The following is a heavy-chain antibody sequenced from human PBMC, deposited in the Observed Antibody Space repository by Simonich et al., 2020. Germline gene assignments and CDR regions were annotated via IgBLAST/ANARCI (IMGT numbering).Heavy chain of an antibody. CDR3: ARARLYSSSHAFDI. CDR1: GYTFTGYY. J-gene: IGHJ3*02. V-gene: IGHV1-2*02. D-gene: IGHD6-6*01. Sequence: QVQLVQSGAEVKKPGASVKVSCKASGYTFTGYYMHWVRQAPGQGLEWLGWINPNRGGTNYAQKFQGRVTMTRDTSISTAYRELSRLRSDDTAVYYCARARLYSSSHAFDIWGQGTMVTVSS. CDR2: INPNRGGT.